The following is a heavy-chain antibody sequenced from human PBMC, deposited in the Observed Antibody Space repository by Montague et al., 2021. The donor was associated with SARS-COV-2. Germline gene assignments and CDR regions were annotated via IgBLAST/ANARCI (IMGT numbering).Heavy chain of an antibody. J-gene: IGHJ4*02. CDR3: ARGMIRGVTTPFDY. CDR1: SGSIVSSGYY. D-gene: IGHD3-10*01. Sequence: TLSLTCSVSSGSIVSSGYYWGWIRQPPGKELEWIGNIYYSGTTYYNPSLQSRGTISVDTSKNHLSLRLSSVTAADTAVYFCARGMIRGVTTPFDYWGQGSQVTVSS. CDR2: IYYSGTT. V-gene: IGHV4-39*02.